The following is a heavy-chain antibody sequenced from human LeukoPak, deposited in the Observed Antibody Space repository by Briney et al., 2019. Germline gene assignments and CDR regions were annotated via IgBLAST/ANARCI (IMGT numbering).Heavy chain of an antibody. CDR1: GFTFSSYW. CDR2: INTDGSST. J-gene: IGHJ3*02. D-gene: IGHD3-10*01. V-gene: IGHV3-74*01. Sequence: GGSLRLSCAASGFTFSSYWMHWVRQAPGKGLVWVSRINTDGSSTSYADSVKGRFTISRDNAKNTLYLQMNSLRAEDTAVYYCAKDMELWFGEPGDAFDIWGQGTMVTVSS. CDR3: AKDMELWFGEPGDAFDI.